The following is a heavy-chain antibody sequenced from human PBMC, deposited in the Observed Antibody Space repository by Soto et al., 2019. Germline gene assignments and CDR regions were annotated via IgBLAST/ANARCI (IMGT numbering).Heavy chain of an antibody. CDR1: GFTFSSYG. D-gene: IGHD3-22*01. V-gene: IGHV3-30*03. Sequence: GGSLRLSCAASGFTFSSYGMHWVRQAPGKGLEWVAVISYDGSNKYYADSVKGRFTISRDNSKNTLYLQMNSLRAEDTAVYYCATAGVIVVAPPRYWGQGTLVTVSS. J-gene: IGHJ4*02. CDR3: ATAGVIVVAPPRY. CDR2: ISYDGSNK.